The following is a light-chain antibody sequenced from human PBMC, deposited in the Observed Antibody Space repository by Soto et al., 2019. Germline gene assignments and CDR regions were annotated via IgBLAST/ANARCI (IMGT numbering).Light chain of an antibody. J-gene: IGLJ1*01. CDR1: ISNIGGNS. Sequence: SILSPPPSVSAAPGQKLTISCSGSISNIGGNSVSWYQQLPSTAPKLLIYDDNKRPSGIPDRFSGSKSGTSATLGITGFQTGDEADYYCGSWDSSLSAYVFGTGTTVTVL. CDR2: DDN. V-gene: IGLV1-51*01. CDR3: GSWDSSLSAYV.